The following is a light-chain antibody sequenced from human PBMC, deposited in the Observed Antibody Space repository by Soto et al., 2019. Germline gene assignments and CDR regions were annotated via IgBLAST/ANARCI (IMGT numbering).Light chain of an antibody. Sequence: EIVMTQSPATLSVSPGGRATLSCRASLSVSSNLAWYQQKPGQAPRLLIYGASTRATGIPARFSGSGSGTDFTLTISSLQSEEFAVYFCQQYNDWYTFGQGTKLEIK. J-gene: IGKJ2*01. CDR1: LSVSSN. CDR2: GAS. V-gene: IGKV3-15*01. CDR3: QQYNDWYT.